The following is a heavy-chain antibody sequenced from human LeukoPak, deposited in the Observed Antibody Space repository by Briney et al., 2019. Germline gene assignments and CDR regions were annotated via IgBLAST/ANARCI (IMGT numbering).Heavy chain of an antibody. CDR3: AVYYDSSGYYLHY. Sequence: SVKVSCKASGGTFSSYTISWVRQAPGQGLEWMGRIIPILGIANYAQKFQGRVTITADKSTSTAYMELSSLRSEDTAVYYCAVYYDSSGYYLHYWGQGTLVTVSS. D-gene: IGHD3-22*01. J-gene: IGHJ4*02. CDR2: IIPILGIA. CDR1: GGTFSSYT. V-gene: IGHV1-69*02.